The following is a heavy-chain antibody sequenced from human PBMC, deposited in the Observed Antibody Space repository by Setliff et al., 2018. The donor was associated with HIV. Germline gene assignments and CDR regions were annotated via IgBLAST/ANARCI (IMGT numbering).Heavy chain of an antibody. Sequence: SETLSLTCTVSGGSIKSSSYYWGWIRQPPGKGLEWIGSIYYSGNTYCNPSLKSRVTISTDTSRNQFSLRLSSVTAADTAIYYCARVPTSSWYVTTQRTKEYFQQWGQGTLVTVSS. CDR2: IYYSGNT. D-gene: IGHD6-13*01. CDR3: ARVPTSSWYVTTQRTKEYFQQ. CDR1: GGSIKSSSYY. J-gene: IGHJ1*01. V-gene: IGHV4-39*07.